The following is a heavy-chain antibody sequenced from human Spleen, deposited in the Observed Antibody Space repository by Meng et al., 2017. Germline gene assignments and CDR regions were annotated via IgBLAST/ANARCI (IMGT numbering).Heavy chain of an antibody. CDR2: ISDDSGNT. Sequence: ASVNVSCQSSGYTFTSYGIVWVRQAPGQGFEWMGWISDDSGNTNSAQRFQGRLTMTTDTSTSTDYMEMRSLRSDDTAVYYCARALYSSGSYSYVWGQGTLVTVSS. CDR1: GYTFTSYG. V-gene: IGHV1-18*01. CDR3: ARALYSSGSYSYV. J-gene: IGHJ4*02. D-gene: IGHD3-10*01.